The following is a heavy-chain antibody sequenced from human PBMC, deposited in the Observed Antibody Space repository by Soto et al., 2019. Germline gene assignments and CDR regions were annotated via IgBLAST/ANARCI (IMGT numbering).Heavy chain of an antibody. Sequence: QVQLVQSGAEVEKPGASVKVSCKTSGYFFTSHYIHWVRLAPGRGLEWMGRINPNNGDTNSPQKFQGRVTMTSDTTISTAYMEMSGRRSDDTALSYCAREITYGGGSFSLGLWGQGTLVTVSS. CDR1: GYFFTSHY. CDR2: INPNNGDT. V-gene: IGHV1-2*06. J-gene: IGHJ4*02. D-gene: IGHD3-10*01. CDR3: AREITYGGGSFSLGL.